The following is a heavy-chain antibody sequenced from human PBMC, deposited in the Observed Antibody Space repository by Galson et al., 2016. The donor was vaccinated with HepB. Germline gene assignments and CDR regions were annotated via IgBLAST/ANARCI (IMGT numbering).Heavy chain of an antibody. CDR3: AREAADDFDTSGYFDY. D-gene: IGHD6-25*01. V-gene: IGHV3-30*04. CDR1: GFTPGFTFSHEA. CDR2: ISYDGSKQ. Sequence: SLRLSCAASGFTPGFTFSHEAMHWVRQAPGKGLEWLAVISYDGSKQYYADSVKGRFTISRDNSKSTRFLQMNGLRVDDTALYYCAREAADDFDTSGYFDYWGQGTLVTVSS. J-gene: IGHJ4*02.